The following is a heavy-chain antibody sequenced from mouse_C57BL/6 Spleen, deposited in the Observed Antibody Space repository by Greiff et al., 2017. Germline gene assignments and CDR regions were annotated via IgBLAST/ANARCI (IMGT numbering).Heavy chain of an antibody. CDR2: IDPSDSYT. CDR3: VKDYFDY. J-gene: IGHJ2*01. V-gene: IGHV1-50*01. Sequence: QFQLQQPGAELVKPGASVKLSCKASGYTFTSYWMQWVKQRPGQGLEWIGEIDPSDSYTNYNQKFKGQATLPVDTSSSTSYMQLSSLTSEDSAVYYCVKDYFDYWGQGTTLTVSS. CDR1: GYTFTSYW.